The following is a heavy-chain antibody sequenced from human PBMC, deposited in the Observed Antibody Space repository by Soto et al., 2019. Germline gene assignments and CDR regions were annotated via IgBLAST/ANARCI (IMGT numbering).Heavy chain of an antibody. CDR2: ISAYNGNT. CDR1: GYTFTSYG. J-gene: IGHJ4*02. Sequence: QVQLVQSGAEVKKPGASVKVACKASGYTFTSYGISWVRQATGQGLEWMGWISAYNGNTNYAHKLQGRVTMTTDTSTSTAYMELRSVRSDDTAVYYCARAPLNYDDSSCYYPKYDYWGQGTLVTVSS. V-gene: IGHV1-18*04. CDR3: ARAPLNYDDSSCYYPKYDY. D-gene: IGHD3-22*01.